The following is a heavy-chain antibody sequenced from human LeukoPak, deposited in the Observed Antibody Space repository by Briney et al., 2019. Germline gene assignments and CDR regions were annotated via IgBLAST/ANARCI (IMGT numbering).Heavy chain of an antibody. CDR1: GFTFSRYW. V-gene: IGHV3-74*01. J-gene: IGHJ4*02. CDR3: ATLRYFDWSNY. CDR2: INSDGSST. Sequence: GGSLRLSCAASGFTFSRYWMHWVRQAPGKGLVWVSLINSDGSSTSYADSVKGRITISRDNAKNTLYLQMNSLRAEDTAVYYCATLRYFDWSNYWGQGTLVTVSS. D-gene: IGHD3-9*01.